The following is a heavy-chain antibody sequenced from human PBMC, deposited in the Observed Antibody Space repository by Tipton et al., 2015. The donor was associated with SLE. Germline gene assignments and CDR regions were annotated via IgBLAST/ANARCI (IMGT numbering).Heavy chain of an antibody. V-gene: IGHV3-21*01. CDR1: GITLNGHS. Sequence: SLRLSCAASGITLNGHSMNWVRQAPGKGLEWVSSISSSSSYIYYADSVKGRFTISRDNAKNSLYLQMNSLRAEDTAVYYCARVKYSSSSAFDYWGQGTLVTVSS. J-gene: IGHJ4*02. CDR3: ARVKYSSSSAFDY. CDR2: ISSSSSYI. D-gene: IGHD6-6*01.